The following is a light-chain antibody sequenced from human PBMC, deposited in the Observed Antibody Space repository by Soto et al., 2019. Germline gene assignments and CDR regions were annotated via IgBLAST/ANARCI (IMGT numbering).Light chain of an antibody. J-gene: IGKJ2*01. CDR3: QQYGSSVYT. V-gene: IGKV3-20*01. CDR1: QSVSSSY. Sequence: EIVLTQSPGTLSLSPGERATLSCRARQSVSSSYLTWYQQKPGQAPRLLIYGASSRATGIPDRFSGSGSGTDFTITISRLEPEDVAVYYCQQYGSSVYTFGQGTKLEIK. CDR2: GAS.